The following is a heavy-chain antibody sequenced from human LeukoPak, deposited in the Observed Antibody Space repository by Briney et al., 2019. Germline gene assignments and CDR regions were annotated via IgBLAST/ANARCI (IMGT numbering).Heavy chain of an antibody. D-gene: IGHD2-15*01. Sequence: GASVKVSCKASGYTLTSYYMHWVRQAPGQGLEWMGIINPSGGSTSYAQKFQGRVTMTRDTSTSTVYMELSSLRSEDTAVYYCAREAVGGCSGGSCYFDYWGQGTLVTVSS. CDR2: INPSGGST. J-gene: IGHJ4*02. CDR3: AREAVGGCSGGSCYFDY. CDR1: GYTLTSYY. V-gene: IGHV1-46*01.